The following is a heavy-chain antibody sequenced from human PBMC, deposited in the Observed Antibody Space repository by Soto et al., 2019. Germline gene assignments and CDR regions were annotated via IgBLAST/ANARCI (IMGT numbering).Heavy chain of an antibody. Sequence: SETLSLTCTVSGGSISSSSYYWGWIRQPPGKGLEWIGSIYYSGSTYYNPSLKSRVTISVDTSKNQFSLKLSSVTAADTAVYYCVLYYYGSGSYYWGLVSDYWGQGTLVTVSS. D-gene: IGHD3-10*01. CDR1: GGSISSSSYY. J-gene: IGHJ4*02. CDR2: IYYSGST. CDR3: VLYYYGSGSYYWGLVSDY. V-gene: IGHV4-39*01.